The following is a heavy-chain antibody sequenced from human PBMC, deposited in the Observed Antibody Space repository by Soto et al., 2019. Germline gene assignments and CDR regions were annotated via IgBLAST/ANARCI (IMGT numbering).Heavy chain of an antibody. D-gene: IGHD2-2*01. V-gene: IGHV1-18*03. CDR3: ARGTCCANCSLTGGMDV. J-gene: IGHJ6*02. Sequence: QVQLVQSGAEVKEPGASVKVSCKASDYTFTSYDINWVRQAPGQGLEWMGRISPYNGNTNYAREFQGRVTMTTDTSTTTSYMDLRALRSDDMAVYYCARGTCCANCSLTGGMDVWGQGTTVSVSS. CDR2: ISPYNGNT. CDR1: DYTFTSYD.